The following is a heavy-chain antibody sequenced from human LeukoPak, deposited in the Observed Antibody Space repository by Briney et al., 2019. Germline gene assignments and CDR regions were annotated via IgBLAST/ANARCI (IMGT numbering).Heavy chain of an antibody. CDR1: GFTFSSYG. CDR3: AGDYGEYYYGMDV. D-gene: IGHD4-17*01. V-gene: IGHV3-33*01. J-gene: IGHJ6*02. Sequence: GGSLRLSCSASGFTFSSYGMHWVRQAPGKGLEWVAVIWYDGSNKYYADSVKGRFTISRDNSKNTLYLQMNSLRAEDTAVHYCAGDYGEYYYGMDVWGQGTTVTVSS. CDR2: IWYDGSNK.